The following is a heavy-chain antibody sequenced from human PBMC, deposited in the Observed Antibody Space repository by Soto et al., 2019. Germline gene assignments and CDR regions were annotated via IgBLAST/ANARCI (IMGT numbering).Heavy chain of an antibody. Sequence: GGSLRLSCAASGFTFSSYSMNRVRQAPGKGLEWVSSISSSSSYIYYADSVKGRFTISRDNAKNSLYLQMNSLRAEDTAVYYCARSGGYSYGYGVDYWGQGTLVTVSS. D-gene: IGHD5-18*01. J-gene: IGHJ4*02. CDR2: ISSSSSYI. CDR1: GFTFSSYS. CDR3: ARSGGYSYGYGVDY. V-gene: IGHV3-21*01.